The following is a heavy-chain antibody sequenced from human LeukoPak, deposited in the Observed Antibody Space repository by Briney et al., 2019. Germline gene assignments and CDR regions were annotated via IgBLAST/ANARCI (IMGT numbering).Heavy chain of an antibody. CDR1: GGSFSGYY. CDR3: ARVTMVGGFDP. D-gene: IGHD3-10*01. J-gene: IGHJ5*02. Sequence: SETLSLTCAVYGGSFSGYYWSWIRQPPGKGLEWIGEINHSGSTNYNPSLKSRVTISVDTSKNQFSLKLSSVTAADTAVYYCARVTMVGGFDPWGQGTLVTVSS. V-gene: IGHV4-34*01. CDR2: INHSGST.